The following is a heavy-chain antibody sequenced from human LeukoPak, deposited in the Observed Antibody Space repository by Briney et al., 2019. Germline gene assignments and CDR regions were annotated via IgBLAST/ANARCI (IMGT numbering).Heavy chain of an antibody. CDR3: ARQRRIGVYYGSGSYKGAFDI. CDR1: GGSISSSSYY. J-gene: IGHJ3*02. V-gene: IGHV4-39*01. D-gene: IGHD3-10*01. Sequence: PSETLSLTCTVSGGSISSSSYYWGWIRQPPGKGLEWIGTIYHSGSTYYNPSLLGRVTISVDTSKNQFSLKLSSVTAADTAVYYCARQRRIGVYYGSGSYKGAFDIWGQGTMVTVSS. CDR2: IYHSGST.